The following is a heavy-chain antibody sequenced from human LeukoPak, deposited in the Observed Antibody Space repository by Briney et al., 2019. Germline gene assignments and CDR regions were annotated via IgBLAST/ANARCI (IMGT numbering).Heavy chain of an antibody. CDR3: ATTGYSSGWPVVH. CDR2: IYHSGST. J-gene: IGHJ4*02. Sequence: SETLSLTCAVSGGSISRGGYSWSWIRQPPGKGLEWIGYIYHSGSTYYNPSLKSRVTISVDTSKNQFSLKLSSVTAADTAVYYCATTGYSSGWPVVHWGQGTLVTVSS. V-gene: IGHV4-30-2*01. D-gene: IGHD6-19*01. CDR1: GGSISRGGYS.